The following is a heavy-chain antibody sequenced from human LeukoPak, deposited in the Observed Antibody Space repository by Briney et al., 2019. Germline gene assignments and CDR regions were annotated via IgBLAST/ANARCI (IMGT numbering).Heavy chain of an antibody. D-gene: IGHD4-17*01. J-gene: IGHJ4*02. CDR3: TRDQGRDYSPVGSATHAY. V-gene: IGHV3-23*01. Sequence: PGGSLRLSCAASVFIFNNYAMSWVRQTPGKGLEWVSSITTAGTTYYADAVKGRFTISRDTSKNTLLLQMSNLRAEDTAIYFCTRDQGRDYSPVGSATHAYWGQGTLVAVSS. CDR2: ITTAGTT. CDR1: VFIFNNYA.